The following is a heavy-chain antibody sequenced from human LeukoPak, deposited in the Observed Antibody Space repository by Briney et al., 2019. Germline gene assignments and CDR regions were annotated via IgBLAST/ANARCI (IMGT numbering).Heavy chain of an antibody. CDR1: GYSISSGYF. CDR3: ARLRRRSMTTVTTGFVY. D-gene: IGHD4-17*01. CDR2: IYHSGTT. V-gene: IGHV4-38-2*02. Sequence: PSETLSLTCTVSGYSISSGYFWGWIRPPPGKGLEWIGSIYHSGTTYYNPSLKSRVTISVDTSKNQFSLKLSSVTAADTAVYYCARLRRRSMTTVTTGFVYWGQGTLVTVSS. J-gene: IGHJ4*02.